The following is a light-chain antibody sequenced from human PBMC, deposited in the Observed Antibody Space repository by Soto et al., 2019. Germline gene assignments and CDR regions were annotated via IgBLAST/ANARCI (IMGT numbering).Light chain of an antibody. CDR2: GTF. CDR1: QSISSSY. Sequence: EIVLTQSPGTLPLSPGERATLSCSASQSISSSYLAWYQQKPGQAPRLLIYGTFSRATGIPDRFSGSGSGTDFTITSSRLEPEDFAVYFCQQYGSSPYTFGQGTKLEI. V-gene: IGKV3-20*01. CDR3: QQYGSSPYT. J-gene: IGKJ2*01.